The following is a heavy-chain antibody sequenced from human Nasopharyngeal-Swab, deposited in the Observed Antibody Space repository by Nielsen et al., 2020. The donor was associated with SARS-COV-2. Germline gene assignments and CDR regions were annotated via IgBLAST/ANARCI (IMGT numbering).Heavy chain of an antibody. D-gene: IGHD6-13*01. J-gene: IGHJ6*02. Sequence: VRQAQGKGQEWGGRIKSKTDGGTTDYAAPVKGRFTISRADSKNTLYLQMNSLKTEDTAVYYCTTDVDSSSWHYYYYCMDVWGQGTTVTVSS. CDR3: TTDVDSSSWHYYYYCMDV. V-gene: IGHV3-15*01. CDR2: IKSKTDGGTT.